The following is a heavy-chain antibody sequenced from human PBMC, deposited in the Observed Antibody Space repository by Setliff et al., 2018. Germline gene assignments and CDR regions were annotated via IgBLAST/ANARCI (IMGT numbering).Heavy chain of an antibody. D-gene: IGHD6-13*01. J-gene: IGHJ3*02. CDR3: ATDHMPASGTSAFDI. CDR1: GYTFTSYG. V-gene: IGHV1-18*01. CDR2: ISVYNGKT. Sequence: ASVKVSCKASGYTFTSYGFSWVRQAPGQGLEWMGWISVYNGKTKYAQKFQGRVTMTTDTSTSTAYMELSSLTSEDTAVYYCATDHMPASGTSAFDIWGQGTVVTVSS.